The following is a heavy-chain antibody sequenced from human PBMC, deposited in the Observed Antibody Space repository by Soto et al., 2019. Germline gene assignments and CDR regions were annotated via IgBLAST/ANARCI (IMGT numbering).Heavy chain of an antibody. J-gene: IGHJ4*02. CDR3: ARHGYYDSSGYDPFDY. D-gene: IGHD3-22*01. V-gene: IGHV4-30-2*03. Sequence: TSETLSLTCAVSGDTISTGGYSWAWIRQPPGKALEWIGHTYHSGNPYYNPSLKSRVIISVDTSKNQFSLKLSSVTAADTAVYYCARHGYYDSSGYDPFDYWGQGTLVTVSS. CDR1: GDTISTGGYS. CDR2: TYHSGNP.